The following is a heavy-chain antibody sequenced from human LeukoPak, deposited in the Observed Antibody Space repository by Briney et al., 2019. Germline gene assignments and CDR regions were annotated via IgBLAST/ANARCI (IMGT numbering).Heavy chain of an antibody. CDR3: AKKPSPRIPSGYYYCDY. CDR1: GFTFSSYA. J-gene: IGHJ4*02. D-gene: IGHD3-22*01. CDR2: ISGSGGST. V-gene: IGHV3-23*01. Sequence: GGSLRLSCAASGFTFSSYAMIWVRQAPGKGLEWVSDISGSGGSTYYADSVKGRFTISRDNSKNTLYLQMNSLRAEDTAVYYWAKKPSPRIPSGYYYCDYWGQGTLVTVPS.